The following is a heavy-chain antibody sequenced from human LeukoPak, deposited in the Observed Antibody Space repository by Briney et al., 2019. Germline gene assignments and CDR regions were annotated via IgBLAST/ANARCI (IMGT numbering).Heavy chain of an antibody. J-gene: IGHJ6*03. D-gene: IGHD3-9*01. CDR1: GYTSTSYG. V-gene: IGHV1-18*01. CDR2: ISAYNGNT. CDR3: ARLPGYDIADYYYYYMDV. Sequence: GASVKVSCKASGYTSTSYGISWVRQAPGQGLEWMGWISAYNGNTNYAQKLQGRVTMTTDTSTSTAYMELRSLRSDDTAVYYCARLPGYDIADYYYYYMDVWGKGTTVTVSS.